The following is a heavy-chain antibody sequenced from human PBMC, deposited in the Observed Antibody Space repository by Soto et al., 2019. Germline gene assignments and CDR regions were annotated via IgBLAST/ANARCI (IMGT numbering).Heavy chain of an antibody. CDR3: ARQNVAGATSASGAFDI. CDR1: GGSISSSSYY. J-gene: IGHJ3*02. CDR2: IYYSGST. Sequence: ETLSLTCTVSGGSISSSSYYWGWICQPPGKGLEWIGSIYYSGSTYYNPSLKSRVTISVDTSKNQFSLKLSSVTAADTAVYYCARQNVAGATSASGAFDIWGQGTMVTVSS. D-gene: IGHD1-26*01. V-gene: IGHV4-39*01.